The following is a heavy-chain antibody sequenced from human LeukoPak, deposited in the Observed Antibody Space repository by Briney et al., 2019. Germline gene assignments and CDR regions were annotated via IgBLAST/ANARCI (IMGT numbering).Heavy chain of an antibody. J-gene: IGHJ3*02. Sequence: GGSLRPSCAASGFTFSSYAMSWVRQAPGKGLEWVSAISGSGGSTYYADSVKGRFTISRDNSKNTLYLQMHSLRVEDTAVYYCAKGRGAFDIWGHGTMVTVSS. CDR2: ISGSGGST. CDR3: AKGRGAFDI. CDR1: GFTFSSYA. V-gene: IGHV3-23*01.